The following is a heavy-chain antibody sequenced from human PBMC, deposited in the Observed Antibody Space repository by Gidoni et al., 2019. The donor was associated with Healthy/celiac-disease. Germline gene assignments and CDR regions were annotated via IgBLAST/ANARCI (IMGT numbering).Heavy chain of an antibody. CDR1: GGTFSSYA. Sequence: VQLLQSVAEVKKPGSSVNVSFTASGGTFSSYAISWVRQAPGQGLEWMGGIIPIYGTENYAQKFQGRGTIIADKNTSKAYMELSSLRSEDTAVYYCARFRDTRDAFDIWGQGTMVTVSS. V-gene: IGHV1-69*06. D-gene: IGHD2-2*01. J-gene: IGHJ3*02. CDR2: IIPIYGTE. CDR3: ARFRDTRDAFDI.